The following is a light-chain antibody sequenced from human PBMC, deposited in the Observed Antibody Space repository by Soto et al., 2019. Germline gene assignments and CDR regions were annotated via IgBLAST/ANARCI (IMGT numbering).Light chain of an antibody. Sequence: EIMLTQSPGTLSLSPGDRATLSCRASQSVAGSSLAWYQQKPAQAPRLLIYGASNRATGIPARFSGSGSGTDFSLIINGLEPEDFAVYFCQQYGSSHLTFGGGTKVDIK. CDR1: QSVAGSS. J-gene: IGKJ4*01. CDR2: GAS. CDR3: QQYGSSHLT. V-gene: IGKV3-20*01.